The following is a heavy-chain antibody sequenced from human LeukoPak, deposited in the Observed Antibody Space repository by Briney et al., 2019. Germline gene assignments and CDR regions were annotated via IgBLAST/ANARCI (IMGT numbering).Heavy chain of an antibody. CDR2: VSGNGVGT. V-gene: IGHV3-23*01. Sequence: HPGGSLRLSCAASGITFSSYAMSWVRQAPGKGLEWVSGVSGNGVGTYYADSVKGRFTISRDNSKNTLYLQMNSLRAEDTAIYYCAKAGSLDIAARQNYWGQGTLVTVSS. CDR3: AKAGSLDIAARQNY. J-gene: IGHJ4*02. D-gene: IGHD6-6*01. CDR1: GITFSSYA.